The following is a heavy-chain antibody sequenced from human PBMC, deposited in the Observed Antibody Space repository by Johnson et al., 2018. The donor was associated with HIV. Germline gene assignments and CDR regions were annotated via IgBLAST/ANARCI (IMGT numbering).Heavy chain of an antibody. D-gene: IGHD3-3*01. J-gene: IGHJ3*02. CDR3: ARDASLRFLEWFDAFDI. V-gene: IGHV3-11*04. Sequence: QVQLVESGGGVVRPGGSLRLSCAASGFTFSDYYMSWIRQAPGKGLEWVSHISSSGSTIYYADSVKGRFTISRDNAKNSLYLQMNSLRAEDTAVYYCARDASLRFLEWFDAFDIWGQGTMVTVSS. CDR2: ISSSGSTI. CDR1: GFTFSDYY.